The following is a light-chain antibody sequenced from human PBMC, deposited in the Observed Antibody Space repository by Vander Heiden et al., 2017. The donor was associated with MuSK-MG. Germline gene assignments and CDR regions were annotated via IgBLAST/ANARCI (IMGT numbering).Light chain of an antibody. V-gene: IGKV3-11*01. CDR1: QSVNTF. Sequence: EIVLTQSPGTLSLSPGDRATLSCRASQSVNTFLDWYQQRPGQAPRLLIYDASKRATGIPARFSGSGYGTDFTLTISSLEPEDFAVYFCQQRSNWPPFTFGQGTLMETK. CDR2: DAS. CDR3: QQRSNWPPFT. J-gene: IGKJ5*01.